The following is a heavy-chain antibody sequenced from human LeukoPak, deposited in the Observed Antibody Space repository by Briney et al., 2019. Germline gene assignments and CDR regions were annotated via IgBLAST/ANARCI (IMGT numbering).Heavy chain of an antibody. Sequence: PGGSLRLSCAASGFTFSKYAMSWVRQAPGKGLEWVSAISGSGGSTYYADSVKGRFTISRDNSKNTLYLQMNSLRAEDTAVYYCAKDVTYYYGSGSHNYFDYWGQGTLVTVSS. CDR1: GFTFSKYA. D-gene: IGHD3-10*01. V-gene: IGHV3-23*01. CDR3: AKDVTYYYGSGSHNYFDY. CDR2: ISGSGGST. J-gene: IGHJ4*02.